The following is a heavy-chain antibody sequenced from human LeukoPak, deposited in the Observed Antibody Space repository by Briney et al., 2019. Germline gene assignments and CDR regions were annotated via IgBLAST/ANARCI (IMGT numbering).Heavy chain of an antibody. V-gene: IGHV7-4-1*02. D-gene: IGHD6-13*01. CDR3: AREGDSSFGYFDY. J-gene: IGHJ4*02. CDR1: GYTFTNYA. Sequence: ASVKVSCKASGYTFTNYAVNWVRQAPGQGLEWMGWINTNTGNPTYAQGFTGRFVFSLDTSVSTAYLQISSLKADDNAVYYCAREGDSSFGYFDYWGQGTLVTVSS. CDR2: INTNTGNP.